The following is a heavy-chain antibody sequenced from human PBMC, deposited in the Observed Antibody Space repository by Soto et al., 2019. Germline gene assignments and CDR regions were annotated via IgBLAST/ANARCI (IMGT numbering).Heavy chain of an antibody. CDR3: ASGDLRYFDWLLPFGY. D-gene: IGHD3-9*01. Sequence: ASVKVSCKASGYTFTSYAMHWVRQAPGQRLEWMGWINAGNGNTKYSQKFQGRVTITRDTSASTAYMELSSLRSEDTAVYYCASGDLRYFDWLLPFGYWGQGTLVTVSS. CDR2: INAGNGNT. V-gene: IGHV1-3*01. CDR1: GYTFTSYA. J-gene: IGHJ4*02.